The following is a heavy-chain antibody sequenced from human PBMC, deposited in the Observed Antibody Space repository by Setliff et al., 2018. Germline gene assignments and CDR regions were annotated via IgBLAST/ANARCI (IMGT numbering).Heavy chain of an antibody. CDR3: ARVSMYYNFWSGYYGERGEYFDY. CDR2: IYYSGST. V-gene: IGHV4-59*11. D-gene: IGHD3-3*01. CDR1: GGSISSHY. Sequence: PSETLSLTCTVSGGSISSHYWSWIRQPPGKGLEWIGYIYYSGSTNYNPSLKSRVTISVDTSKNQFSLKLSSVTAADTAVYYCARVSMYYNFWSGYYGERGEYFDYWGQGTLVTVS. J-gene: IGHJ4*02.